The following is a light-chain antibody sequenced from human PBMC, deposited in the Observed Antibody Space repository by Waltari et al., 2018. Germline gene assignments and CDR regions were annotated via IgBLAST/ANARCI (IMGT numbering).Light chain of an antibody. J-gene: IGLJ3*02. CDR2: LNSDGSH. Sequence: QLVLTQSPSASASLGASVKLTCTLRSGHGSFAIACHQQQPEKGPRYLMKLNSDGSHSKGDGIPDRFSGSSSGAERHLTISSLQSEDEADYYCQTWGTGIRVFGGGTKLTVL. CDR1: SGHGSFA. CDR3: QTWGTGIRV. V-gene: IGLV4-69*01.